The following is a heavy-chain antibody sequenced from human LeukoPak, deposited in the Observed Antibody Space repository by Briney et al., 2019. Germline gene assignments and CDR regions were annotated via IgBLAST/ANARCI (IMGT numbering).Heavy chain of an antibody. CDR3: AKGDVQDWTYFDY. J-gene: IGHJ4*02. CDR2: ISGSGGST. CDR1: GFTFSSYA. Sequence: GGSLRLSCAASGFTFSSYAMSWVRQAPGKGLEWVSAISGSGGSTYYADSVKGRFTIPRDNSKNTLYLQMNSLRAEDTAVYYCAKGDVQDWTYFDYWGQGTLVTVSS. V-gene: IGHV3-23*01. D-gene: IGHD1-1*01.